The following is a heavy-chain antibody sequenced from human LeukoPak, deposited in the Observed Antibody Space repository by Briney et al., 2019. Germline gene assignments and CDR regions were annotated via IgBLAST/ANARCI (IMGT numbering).Heavy chain of an antibody. D-gene: IGHD6-19*01. J-gene: IGHJ4*02. CDR3: ATLWDPVAGTTQPLL. CDR1: GFTFSSYW. V-gene: IGHV3-74*01. Sequence: GGSLRLSCAASGFTFSSYWMYWVRQAPGKGLVWVSRINSDGSSTSYADSVKGRFTISRDNAKNTLYLQINSLRVEDTAVYYCATLWDPVAGTTQPLLWGQGTLVTVSS. CDR2: INSDGSST.